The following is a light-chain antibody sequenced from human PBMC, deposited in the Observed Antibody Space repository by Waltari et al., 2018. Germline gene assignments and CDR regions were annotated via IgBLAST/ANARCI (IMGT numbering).Light chain of an antibody. CDR3: QTWGTGFVI. J-gene: IGLJ2*01. CDR2: INSDGSH. CDR1: SGHSSYA. V-gene: IGLV4-69*02. Sequence: QPVVTQSSSASASLGASVKLTCTLDSGHSSYAVAWYQLQAEKGPRFLMKINSDGSHSKGDGSVDLFSGSSSGAERFLSISSVQAEDEADYYCQTWGTGFVIFGGGTKLTVL.